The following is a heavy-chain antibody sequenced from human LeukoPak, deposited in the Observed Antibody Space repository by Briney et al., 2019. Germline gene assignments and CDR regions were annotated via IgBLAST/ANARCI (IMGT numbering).Heavy chain of an antibody. Sequence: ASVKVSCKASGGTFSSYAISWVRQAPGQGLEWMGRIIPILGIANYAQKFQGRVTITADKSTSTAYMELSSLRSEDTAVYYCAIESRQLVPNYFDYWGQGTLVTVSS. J-gene: IGHJ4*02. V-gene: IGHV1-69*04. CDR2: IIPILGIA. CDR1: GGTFSSYA. CDR3: AIESRQLVPNYFDY. D-gene: IGHD6-13*01.